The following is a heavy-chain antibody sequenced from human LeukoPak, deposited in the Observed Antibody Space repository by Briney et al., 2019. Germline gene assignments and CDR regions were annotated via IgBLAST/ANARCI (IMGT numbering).Heavy chain of an antibody. J-gene: IGHJ4*02. CDR1: GYSFTCYW. Sequence: GESLKISCKGSGYSFTCYWIGWVRQTPGKGLEWMGIIYPGDSDTRYSPSFQGQVTISADKSISTAYLQWSSLKASDTAMYYCARLPYYYGSGPFDYWGQGTLVTVSS. CDR3: ARLPYYYGSGPFDY. CDR2: IYPGDSDT. D-gene: IGHD3-10*01. V-gene: IGHV5-51*01.